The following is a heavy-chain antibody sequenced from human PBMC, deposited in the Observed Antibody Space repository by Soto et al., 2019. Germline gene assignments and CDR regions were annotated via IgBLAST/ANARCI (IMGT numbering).Heavy chain of an antibody. D-gene: IGHD4-17*01. V-gene: IGHV3-48*02. Sequence: GSLRLSCAASGFTFSSYSMNWVRQAPGKGLEWVSYISSSSSTIYYADSVKGRFTISRDNAKNSLYLQMNSLRDEDTAVYYCARENYGDYLNWYDPWGQGTLVTV. CDR1: GFTFSSYS. J-gene: IGHJ5*02. CDR3: ARENYGDYLNWYDP. CDR2: ISSSSSTI.